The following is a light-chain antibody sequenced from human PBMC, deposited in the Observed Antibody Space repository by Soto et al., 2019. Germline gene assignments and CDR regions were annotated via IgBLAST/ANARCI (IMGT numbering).Light chain of an antibody. Sequence: QSVLTQPPSVSAAPGQKVTTSCSGSNSNVGSNYISWYQQFLGTAPKLLIYENNKRPSGIPDRFSGSKSGTSATLGITGPQTGDEADYYCGTWDSSLSTFVFGTGTKLTVL. CDR1: NSNVGSNY. J-gene: IGLJ1*01. CDR2: ENN. V-gene: IGLV1-51*02. CDR3: GTWDSSLSTFV.